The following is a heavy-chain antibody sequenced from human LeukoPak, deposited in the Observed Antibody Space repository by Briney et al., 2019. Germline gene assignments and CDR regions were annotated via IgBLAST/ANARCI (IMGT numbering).Heavy chain of an antibody. D-gene: IGHD3-9*01. CDR2: INHSGSS. V-gene: IGHV4-34*01. CDR1: GGSFSGYY. J-gene: IGHJ5*01. CDR3: ARAPFRYDVLTGYYGGWFDS. Sequence: SETLSLTCAVYGGSFSGYYWSWIRQPPGKGLEWIGEINHSGSSNYNPSLKSRVTISVDTSKNQFSLKLSSVTAADMAVYYCARAPFRYDVLTGYYGGWFDSWGQGTLVTVSS.